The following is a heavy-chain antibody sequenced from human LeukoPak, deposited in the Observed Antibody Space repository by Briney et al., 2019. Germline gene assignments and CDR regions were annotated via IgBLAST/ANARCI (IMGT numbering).Heavy chain of an antibody. CDR1: GVTFASYS. D-gene: IGHD1-1*01. CDR3: ARVSGRLERQSDLDY. Sequence: PGGSLRLSCAASGVTFASYSMNWVRQAPGKGQEWVSSISGDSTYIYNAGSVKGRFTISRDNAQASLYLQMISLRADDTAVYYCARVSGRLERQSDLDYWGQGTLVIVSS. V-gene: IGHV3-21*01. J-gene: IGHJ4*02. CDR2: ISGDSTYI.